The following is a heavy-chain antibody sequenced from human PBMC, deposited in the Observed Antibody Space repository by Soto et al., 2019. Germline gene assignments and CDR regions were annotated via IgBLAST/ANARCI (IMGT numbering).Heavy chain of an antibody. Sequence: QVQLVQSGAEVKKPGASVKVSCKSSGYTFSMSGISWVRQAPGQGLEWMGWISGYNGNRVTMTTDTTTSTAYMELRSLRSDDTAVYYCAREGPRPYYYYGMDVWGQGTTVTVAS. CDR1: GYTFSMSG. CDR2: ISGYNG. CDR3: AREGPRPYYYYGMDV. J-gene: IGHJ6*02. V-gene: IGHV1-18*01.